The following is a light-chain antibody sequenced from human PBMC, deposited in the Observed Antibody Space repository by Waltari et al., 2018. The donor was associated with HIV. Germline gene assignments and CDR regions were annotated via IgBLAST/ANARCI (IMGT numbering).Light chain of an antibody. CDR3: ATWDASLSGPV. CDR1: SSNIGRYT. CDR2: ANH. V-gene: IGLV1-44*01. J-gene: IGLJ2*01. Sequence: QSELTPPPSASGSPGQRVPISCSGSSSNIGRYTLNWYQQLPGTAPKLLIYANHQRPSGVPDRFSGSQSDTSASLAIGGLQSEDEADYYCATWDASLSGPVFGGGTKLTVL.